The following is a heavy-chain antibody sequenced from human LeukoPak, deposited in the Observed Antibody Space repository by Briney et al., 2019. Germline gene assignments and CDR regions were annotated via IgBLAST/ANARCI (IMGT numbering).Heavy chain of an antibody. J-gene: IGHJ4*02. D-gene: IGHD3-10*01. CDR3: AKALNGSGDY. V-gene: IGHV3-23*01. CDR2: ISGSGGST. CDR1: GLSFRRYD. Sequence: PGGSLRLSCAASGLSFRRYDMIWVPHAPGSGLEGVSAISGSGGSTYYADSVKGRFTIYRDNSKNTLYLQMNSLRAEDTAVYYCAKALNGSGDYWGQGTLVTVSS.